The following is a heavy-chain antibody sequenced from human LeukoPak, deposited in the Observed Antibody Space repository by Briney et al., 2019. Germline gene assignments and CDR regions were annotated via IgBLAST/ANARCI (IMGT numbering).Heavy chain of an antibody. V-gene: IGHV1-18*01. CDR1: GYTFTSYG. CDR2: ISAYNGNT. J-gene: IGHJ4*02. D-gene: IGHD3-10*01. Sequence: GASVKVSCKASGYTFTSYGISWVRQAPGQGPEWMGCISAYNGNTNYAQKLQGRVTMTTDTSTSTAYMELRSLRSDDTAVYYCARGILWFGELSHFDYWGQGTLVTVSS. CDR3: ARGILWFGELSHFDY.